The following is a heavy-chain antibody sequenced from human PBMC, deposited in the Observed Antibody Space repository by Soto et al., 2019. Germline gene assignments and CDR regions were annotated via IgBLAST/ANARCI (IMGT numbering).Heavy chain of an antibody. CDR2: ISYDGSKK. D-gene: IGHD1-26*01. Sequence: QVQLVESGEGVVQPGRSLRLSCAASGFTFSSYDIHWVRQAPGKGLEWVAVISYDGSKKYYADSVKGLFTISRDNSKNTLYLQVNSLRAEDTAVYYCAKAYSGPFDVWGQGTMVTVSS. J-gene: IGHJ3*01. CDR1: GFTFSSYD. V-gene: IGHV3-30*18. CDR3: AKAYSGPFDV.